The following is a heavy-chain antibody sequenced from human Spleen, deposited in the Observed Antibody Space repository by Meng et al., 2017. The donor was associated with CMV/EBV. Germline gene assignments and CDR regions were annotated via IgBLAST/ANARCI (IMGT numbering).Heavy chain of an antibody. CDR2: VYYDGGT. CDR3: VKEGPTPH. Sequence: SETLSLTCTVSGGSISPYYWSWIRQPPGKGLEWIGYVYYDGGTRYDPSLKSRVGILVDTSNNQFSLILTSVTAADTAVYYCVKEGPTPHWGQGILVTVSS. J-gene: IGHJ4*02. CDR1: GGSISPYY. V-gene: IGHV4-59*01.